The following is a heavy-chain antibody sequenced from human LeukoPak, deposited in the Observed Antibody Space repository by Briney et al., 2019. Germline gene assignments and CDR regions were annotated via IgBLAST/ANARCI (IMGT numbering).Heavy chain of an antibody. J-gene: IGHJ4*02. CDR2: IYYSGST. Sequence: SETLSLTCTVSGGSISSYYWSWIRQPPGKGLEWIGSIYYSGSTYYNPSLKSRVTISVDTSKNQFSLKLSSVTAADTAVYYCAWSYSSGWYGVYYFDYWGQGTLVTVSS. D-gene: IGHD6-19*01. CDR3: AWSYSSGWYGVYYFDY. CDR1: GGSISSYY. V-gene: IGHV4-59*05.